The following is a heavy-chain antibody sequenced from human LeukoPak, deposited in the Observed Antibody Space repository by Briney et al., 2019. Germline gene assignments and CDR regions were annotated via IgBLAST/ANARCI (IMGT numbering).Heavy chain of an antibody. V-gene: IGHV1-2*02. J-gene: IGHJ4*02. CDR1: GYTFTGYY. CDR2: INPNSGGT. CDR3: ARGPSKGMVRGVSLDY. Sequence: GASVKVSCKASGYTFTGYYMHWVRQAPGQGLEWMGWINPNSGGTNYAQKLQGRVTMTRDTSISTAYMGLSRLRSDDTAVYYCARGPSKGMVRGVSLDYWGQGTLVTVSS. D-gene: IGHD3-10*01.